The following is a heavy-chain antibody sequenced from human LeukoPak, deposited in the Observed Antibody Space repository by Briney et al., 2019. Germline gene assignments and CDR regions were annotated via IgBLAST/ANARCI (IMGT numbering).Heavy chain of an antibody. J-gene: IGHJ4*02. CDR1: GFTFSNYA. Sequence: GGSLRLSCAASGFTFSNYAMHWVRQAPGKGLEWVAVISYDGSNEFYADSVKGRFTISRDNSKNTLYLQMNSLRAEDTAVYYCARSTTVVTAFDYWGQGTLATVSS. D-gene: IGHD4-23*01. V-gene: IGHV3-30*04. CDR3: ARSTTVVTAFDY. CDR2: ISYDGSNE.